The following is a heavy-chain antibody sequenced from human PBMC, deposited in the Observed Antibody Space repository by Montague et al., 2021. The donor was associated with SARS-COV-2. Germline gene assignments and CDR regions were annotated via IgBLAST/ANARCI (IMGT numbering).Heavy chain of an antibody. Sequence: SETLSLTCAVYGGSFSGYYWTWVRQPPRKGLELIWKINHSGSTNYNPSLKSRVTIAVDTSKNQFSLKLSSVTAADTAVYYCACGEIAARGLSYYYGMDVWGQGTTVTVSS. CDR1: GGSFSGYY. V-gene: IGHV4-34*01. CDR2: INHSGST. D-gene: IGHD2-15*01. J-gene: IGHJ6*02. CDR3: ACGEIAARGLSYYYGMDV.